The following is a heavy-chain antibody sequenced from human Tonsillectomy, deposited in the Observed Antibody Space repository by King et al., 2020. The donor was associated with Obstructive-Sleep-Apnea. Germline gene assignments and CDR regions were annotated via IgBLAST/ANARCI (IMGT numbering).Heavy chain of an antibody. CDR2: IIPLFGTS. D-gene: IGHD3-22*01. CDR1: GDTFSNFA. Sequence: QLVQSGTEEKKPGSSVKVSCKASGDTFSNFAISWVRQSPGRGLQWMGGIIPLFGTSKYAQNFQGRVTIIADESTSTASMELSSLTSEDTAVYYCAGYFDSSGDYPLPFDIWGQGTLVTVSS. J-gene: IGHJ3*02. CDR3: AGYFDSSGDYPLPFDI. V-gene: IGHV1-69*01.